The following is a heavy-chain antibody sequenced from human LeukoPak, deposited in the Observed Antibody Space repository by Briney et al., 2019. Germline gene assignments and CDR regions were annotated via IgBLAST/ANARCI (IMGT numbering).Heavy chain of an antibody. V-gene: IGHV3-21*04. D-gene: IGHD6-13*01. J-gene: IGHJ5*02. Sequence: GGSLRLSCAASGFTFSDYTMNWVRQAPGKGLEWVSSISSSSSYIYFANSVRGRFTIYRDNAKNSLYLQMNSLRAEDTAVYYCARDLSPVGYSSSWYLVSWFDPWGQGTLVTVSS. CDR2: ISSSSSYI. CDR1: GFTFSDYT. CDR3: ARDLSPVGYSSSWYLVSWFDP.